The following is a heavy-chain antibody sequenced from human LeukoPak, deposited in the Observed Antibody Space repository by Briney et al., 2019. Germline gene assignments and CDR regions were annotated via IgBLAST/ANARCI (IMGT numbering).Heavy chain of an antibody. CDR2: LHPTGSST. Sequence: ASVKISCKASGYTFSGHYIHGVRQAPGQGVEWMGVLHPTGSSTNYAQKFQGRVTMTRDTSTSTVYMELRGLTSEDTAVYYRARDVFDPAMVYNFFDPWGPGTLVTVSS. CDR3: ARDVFDPAMVYNFFDP. CDR1: GYTFSGHY. D-gene: IGHD5-18*01. J-gene: IGHJ5*02. V-gene: IGHV1-46*01.